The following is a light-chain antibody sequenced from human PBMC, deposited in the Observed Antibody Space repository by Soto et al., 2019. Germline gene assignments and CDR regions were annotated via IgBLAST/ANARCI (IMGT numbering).Light chain of an antibody. V-gene: IGLV3-1*01. CDR2: QDS. CDR1: KLGDKY. CDR3: QAWDRGTAV. Sequence: SYELTQPPSVSVSPGQTASITCSGDKLGDKYACWYQQKPGQSPVLVIYQDSKRPSGIPERFSGSNSGNTATLTISGTQAMDEADYSCQAWDRGTAVFGGGTKLPVL. J-gene: IGLJ2*01.